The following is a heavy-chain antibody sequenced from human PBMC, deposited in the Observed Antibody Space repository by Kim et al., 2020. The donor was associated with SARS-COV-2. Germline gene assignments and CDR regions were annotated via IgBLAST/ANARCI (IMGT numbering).Heavy chain of an antibody. J-gene: IGHJ6*03. CDR3: ARQYCSSTSCYDYYYYYMDV. CDR2: IYPGDSDT. V-gene: IGHV5-51*01. D-gene: IGHD2-2*01. Sequence: GESLKISCKGSGYSFTSYWIGWVRQMPGKGLEWMGIIYPGDSDTRYSPSFQGQVTISADKSISTAYLQWSSLKASDTAMYYCARQYCSSTSCYDYYYYYMDVWGKGTTVTVSS. CDR1: GYSFTSYW.